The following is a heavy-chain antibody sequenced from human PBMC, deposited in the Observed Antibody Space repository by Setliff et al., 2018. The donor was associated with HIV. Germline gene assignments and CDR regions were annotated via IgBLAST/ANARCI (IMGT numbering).Heavy chain of an antibody. CDR1: GASVSSYY. V-gene: IGHV4-4*07. Sequence: SETLSLTCSVSGASVSSYYWTWIRRPAGKGLEWIGRFYSSGGTYYNPSFDSRVSMSIDTSKNQFSLKLTSVTAADTAVYSCAREDALTQQFDSWGQGTLVTVSS. CDR3: AREDALTQQFDS. D-gene: IGHD6-13*01. CDR2: FYSSGGT. J-gene: IGHJ4*02.